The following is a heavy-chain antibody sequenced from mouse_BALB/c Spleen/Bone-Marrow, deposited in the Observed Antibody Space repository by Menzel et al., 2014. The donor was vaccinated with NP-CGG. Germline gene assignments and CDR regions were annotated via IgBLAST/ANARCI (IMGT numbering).Heavy chain of an antibody. J-gene: IGHJ3*01. V-gene: IGHV1S22*01. D-gene: IGHD2-4*01. CDR3: SKGLPSAY. Sequence: LQQSGSELVRPGASVKLSCKASGYTFTSYWMHWVKQRPGQGLEWIGNIYPGSGSTNYDEKFKSKATLTVDTSSSTAYMQLSSLTSDDSAVYYCSKGLPSAYWGQGTLVTVSA. CDR2: IYPGSGST. CDR1: GYTFTSYW.